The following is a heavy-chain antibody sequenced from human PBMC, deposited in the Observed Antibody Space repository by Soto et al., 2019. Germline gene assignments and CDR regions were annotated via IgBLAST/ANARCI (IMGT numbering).Heavy chain of an antibody. J-gene: IGHJ3*02. CDR2: VHYSGST. CDR1: GASISSSY. V-gene: IGHV4-59*01. CDR3: ARGYYDSNGQSNTFDI. Sequence: ETLSLTCTVSGASISSSYWSWIRQSPGKGLEWIGYVHYSGSTKYYPSLKSRVTISVDTSKNQISLKLSSVTDADTAMYYCARGYYDSNGQSNTFDIWGEGTMVTVSS. D-gene: IGHD3-22*01.